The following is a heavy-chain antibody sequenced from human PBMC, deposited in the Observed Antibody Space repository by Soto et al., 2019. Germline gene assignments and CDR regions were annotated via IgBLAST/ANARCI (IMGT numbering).Heavy chain of an antibody. Sequence: ASVKVSCKASGYTFTSYGISWVRQAPGQGLEWMGWISGDNGQTTYGQKFRGRVTITTDTSTSTAYTELRSLRTDDTGVYYCARDGRKQSWVNGLSAMDVWG. V-gene: IGHV1-18*01. J-gene: IGHJ6*02. CDR2: ISGDNGQT. D-gene: IGHD1-26*01. CDR1: GYTFTSYG. CDR3: ARDGRKQSWVNGLSAMDV.